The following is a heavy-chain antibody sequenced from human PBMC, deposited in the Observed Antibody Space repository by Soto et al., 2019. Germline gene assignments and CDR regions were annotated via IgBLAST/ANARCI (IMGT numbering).Heavy chain of an antibody. V-gene: IGHV1-46*01. CDR3: ARDIALYGSGSRHRTNWFDP. CDR2: INPMGGST. J-gene: IGHJ5*02. Sequence: GASVKVSCKASGYTFINYYIDWVRQAPGQGLEWMAIINPMGGSTNYNPSLKSRVTISVDTSKNQFSLKLSSVTAADTAVYYCARDIALYGSGSRHRTNWFDPWGQGTLVTVSS. CDR1: GYTFINYY. D-gene: IGHD3-10*01.